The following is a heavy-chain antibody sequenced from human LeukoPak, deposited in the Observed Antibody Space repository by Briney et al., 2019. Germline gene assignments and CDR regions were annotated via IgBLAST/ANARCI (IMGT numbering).Heavy chain of an antibody. D-gene: IGHD2-21*02. CDR2: ISARDGRT. V-gene: IGHV3-23*01. Sequence: PGGSLRLSCAASGFIFSNHAMSWVRQAPGKGLKWVSAISARDGRTYYADSVKGRFTISRDNSKNTLYLQMNSLRAEDTAVYYCARTYCGGDCYAIFDYGMDVWGQGTTVTVS. J-gene: IGHJ6*02. CDR1: GFIFSNHA. CDR3: ARTYCGGDCYAIFDYGMDV.